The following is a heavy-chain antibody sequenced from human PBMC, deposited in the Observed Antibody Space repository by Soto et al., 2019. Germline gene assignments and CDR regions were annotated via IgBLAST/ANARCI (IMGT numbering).Heavy chain of an antibody. CDR3: VKDGGYCSSSTCYSPRNHYFDS. CDR1: GFTFTSYS. CDR2: ISSSSSTI. Sequence: GGSLRLSCAASGFTFTSYSMNWVRQAPGKGLEWVSYISSSSSTIYYADSVKGRFTISRDNAKNSLFLQMNSLRAGDTAVYYCVKDGGYCSSSTCYSPRNHYFDSWGQGTLVTVSS. J-gene: IGHJ4*02. V-gene: IGHV3-48*01. D-gene: IGHD2-2*01.